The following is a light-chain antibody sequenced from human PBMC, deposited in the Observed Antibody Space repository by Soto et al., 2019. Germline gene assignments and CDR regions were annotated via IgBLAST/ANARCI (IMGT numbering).Light chain of an antibody. CDR1: KLGNKY. CDR3: QAWDSSYV. J-gene: IGLJ1*01. V-gene: IGLV3-1*01. CDR2: QDT. Sequence: SYELTQPPSVSVSPGQTATITCSGDKLGNKYTSWYQQKPGQSPVLIIYQDTRRPSGTPERFSGSNSGTTATLTISGTQAMDEADYYCQAWDSSYVFGTGTKVTVL.